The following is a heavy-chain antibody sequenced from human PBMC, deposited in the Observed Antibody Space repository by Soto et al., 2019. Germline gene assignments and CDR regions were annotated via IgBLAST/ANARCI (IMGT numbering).Heavy chain of an antibody. D-gene: IGHD6-13*01. J-gene: IGHJ6*03. CDR3: AKRTIAAAGTIDYYYYMDV. Sequence: GGSLRLSCAASGFTFSSYAMSWVRQAPGKGLEWVSAISGRGGSTYYADSVKGRFTISRDNSKNTLYLQMNSLRAEDTAVYYCAKRTIAAAGTIDYYYYMDVWGKGTTVTVSS. CDR2: ISGRGGST. CDR1: GFTFSSYA. V-gene: IGHV3-23*01.